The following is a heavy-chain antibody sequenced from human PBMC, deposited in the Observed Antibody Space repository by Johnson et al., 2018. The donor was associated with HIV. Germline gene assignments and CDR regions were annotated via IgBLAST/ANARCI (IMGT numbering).Heavy chain of an antibody. CDR1: GFTFSSYW. CDR2: IKQDGSEK. V-gene: IGHV3-7*05. J-gene: IGHJ3*02. D-gene: IGHD6-6*01. CDR3: ARVPRIAAFRDAFDI. Sequence: VQLVESGGGLVQPGGSLRLSCAASGFTFSSYWMSWVRQAPGKGLEWVANIKQDGSEKYYVDSVKGRFTISRDNAKNSLYLQMNSLRAEDTAVYYFARVPRIAAFRDAFDIWGQGTMVTVSS.